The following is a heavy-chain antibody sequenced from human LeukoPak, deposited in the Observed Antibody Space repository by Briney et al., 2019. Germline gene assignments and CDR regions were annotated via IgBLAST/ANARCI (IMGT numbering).Heavy chain of an antibody. V-gene: IGHV3-48*01. J-gene: IGHJ6*03. Sequence: GGSLRLSCAASGFTFSSYSMNWVRQAPGKGLEWVSYISSSSSTIYYADSVKGRFTISRDNAKNSLYLQMNSLRAEDTAVYYCARLAPVGPYYYYYYMDVWGKGTTVTVSS. CDR1: GFTFSSYS. CDR2: ISSSSSTI. CDR3: ARLAPVGPYYYYYYMDV.